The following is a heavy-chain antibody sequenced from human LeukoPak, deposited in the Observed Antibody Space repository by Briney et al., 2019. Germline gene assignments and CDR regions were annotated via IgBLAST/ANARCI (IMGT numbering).Heavy chain of an antibody. CDR1: GFTFTNYP. CDR3: ARERITTTAFDY. Sequence: GGSLRLSCAASGFTFTNYPMNWVRQAPGKGLEWVSDISGSGGNTHYADSVKGRFIISRDNSKNTLYLQMNSLRAEDTAIYYCARERITTTAFDYWGQGTLVTVSS. CDR2: ISGSGGNT. D-gene: IGHD4-17*01. V-gene: IGHV3-23*01. J-gene: IGHJ4*02.